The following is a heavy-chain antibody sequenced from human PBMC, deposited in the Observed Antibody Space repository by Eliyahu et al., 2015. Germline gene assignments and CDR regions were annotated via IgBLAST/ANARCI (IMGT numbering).Heavy chain of an antibody. V-gene: IGHV3-74*01. CDR2: INSDGSST. Sequence: EVQLVESGGGLVQPGGSLRLSCAASGFTFSSYWMHWVRQAPGKGLVWVSRINSDGSSTSYADSVKGRFTISRDNAKNTLYLQMNSLRAEDTAVYYCARGPLFRCGGDCYPARLDYWGQGTLVTVSS. D-gene: IGHD2-21*01. CDR1: GFTFSSYW. CDR3: ARGPLFRCGGDCYPARLDY. J-gene: IGHJ4*02.